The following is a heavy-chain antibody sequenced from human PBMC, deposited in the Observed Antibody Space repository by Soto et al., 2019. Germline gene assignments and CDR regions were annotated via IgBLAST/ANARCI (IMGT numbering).Heavy chain of an antibody. D-gene: IGHD6-6*01. Sequence: HPGGSLRLSCAATGFTFSNHAMNWVRQAPGKGLGWVSGISGGGDSTRYADSVKGRFTISRDNSENTLYLQMYSLRADDTAIYYGAKSIGSSSGFDYWGQGTLVTVSS. CDR3: AKSIGSSSGFDY. V-gene: IGHV3-23*01. CDR1: GFTFSNHA. J-gene: IGHJ4*02. CDR2: ISGGGDST.